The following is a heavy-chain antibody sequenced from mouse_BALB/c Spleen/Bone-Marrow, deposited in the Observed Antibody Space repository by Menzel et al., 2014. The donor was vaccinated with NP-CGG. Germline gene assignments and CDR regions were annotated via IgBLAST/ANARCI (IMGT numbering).Heavy chain of an antibody. CDR1: GFTFSSYG. V-gene: IGHV5-6-3*01. CDR3: ARGLGFFDY. CDR2: INSNGGST. D-gene: IGHD4-1*01. J-gene: IGHJ2*01. Sequence: EVNVVESGGGLVQPGGSLKLSCAASGFTFSSYGMSWGRQTPDKRLELVATINSNGGSTYYPDSVKGRFTISRDNAKNTLYLQMSSLKSEDTAMYYCARGLGFFDYWGQGTTLTVSS.